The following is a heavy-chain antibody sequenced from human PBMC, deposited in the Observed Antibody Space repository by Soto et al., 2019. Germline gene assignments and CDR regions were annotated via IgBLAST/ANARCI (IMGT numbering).Heavy chain of an antibody. CDR1: GFTFSSYA. CDR3: VKDHYYDSSGFDY. Sequence: GSLRLSCSASGFTFSSYAMHWVRQAPGKGLEYVSAISSNGGSTYYADSVKGRFTISRDNSKNTLYLQMSSLRAEDTAVYYCVKDHYYDSSGFDYWGQGTLVTVSS. J-gene: IGHJ4*02. V-gene: IGHV3-64D*06. D-gene: IGHD3-22*01. CDR2: ISSNGGST.